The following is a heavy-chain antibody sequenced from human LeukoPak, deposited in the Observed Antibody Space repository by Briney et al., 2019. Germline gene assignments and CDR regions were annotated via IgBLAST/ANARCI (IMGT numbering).Heavy chain of an antibody. CDR3: GRGSGWSFNY. J-gene: IGHJ4*02. CDR2: LNQDGSAK. D-gene: IGHD6-19*01. CDR1: GFTPSSYL. V-gene: IGHV3-7*04. Sequence: GGSLRLSCAAPGFTPSSYLMNWVRQAPGKGLEWVANLNQDGSAKQYVDSVKGRFTISRDNAKNSLYLQMNSLRAEDTAVYYCGRGSGWSFNYWGQGTLVTVSS.